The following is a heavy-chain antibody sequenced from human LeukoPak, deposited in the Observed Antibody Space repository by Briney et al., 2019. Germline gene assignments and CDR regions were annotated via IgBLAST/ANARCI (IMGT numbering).Heavy chain of an antibody. Sequence: SETLSLTCAVYGGSFSGYYWSWLRQPPGKGLEWIGEINHSGSTNYNPSLKSRVTISVDTSKNQFSLKLSSVTAADTAVYYCARGGTSGYSSTRHFWGGNYYFDYWGQGSLVTVSS. CDR3: ARGGTSGYSSTRHFWGGNYYFDY. J-gene: IGHJ4*02. CDR2: INHSGST. D-gene: IGHD2-2*01. V-gene: IGHV4-34*01. CDR1: GGSFSGYY.